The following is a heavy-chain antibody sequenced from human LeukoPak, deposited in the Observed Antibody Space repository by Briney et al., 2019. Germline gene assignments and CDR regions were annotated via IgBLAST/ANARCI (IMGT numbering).Heavy chain of an antibody. V-gene: IGHV5-51*01. CDR3: ARRLRATYSSSDDY. D-gene: IGHD6-6*01. Sequence: GESLKISCKGSGYSFTTNWIAWVRQIPGKGLEWMGIIYPGDSDTRYSPSFQGQVTISADKSISTAYLQWSSLKASDTAMYYCARRLRATYSSSDDYWGQGTLVTVSS. J-gene: IGHJ4*02. CDR1: GYSFTTNW. CDR2: IYPGDSDT.